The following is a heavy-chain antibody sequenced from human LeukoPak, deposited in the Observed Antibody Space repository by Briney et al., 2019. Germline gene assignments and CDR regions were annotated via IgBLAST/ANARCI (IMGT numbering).Heavy chain of an antibody. V-gene: IGHV3-66*01. J-gene: IGHJ4*02. CDR2: IYNNGDT. CDR1: GFTVSSIH. D-gene: IGHD4-17*01. Sequence: GGSLRLSCAVSGFTVSSIHMSWVRQAPGKGLEWVSVIYNNGDTYYADSVKGRFTISRDNSKNTVYLQMHSLRAEDTAVYYCARSPAYGDYLFDYWGQGTLVTVSS. CDR3: ARSPAYGDYLFDY.